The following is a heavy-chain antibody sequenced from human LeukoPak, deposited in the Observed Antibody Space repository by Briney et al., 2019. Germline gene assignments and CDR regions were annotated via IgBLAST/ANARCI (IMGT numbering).Heavy chain of an antibody. CDR1: GGTFSSYA. V-gene: IGHV1-69*05. Sequence: SVKVSCKASGGTFSSYAISWVRQDPGQGLEWMGGIIPIFGTADYAQKFQGRVTITTDESTSTAYMELSSLRSEDTAVYYCARGHRGGYCSSTSCYRWFDPWGQGTLVTVSS. D-gene: IGHD2-2*01. CDR3: ARGHRGGYCSSTSCYRWFDP. J-gene: IGHJ5*02. CDR2: IIPIFGTA.